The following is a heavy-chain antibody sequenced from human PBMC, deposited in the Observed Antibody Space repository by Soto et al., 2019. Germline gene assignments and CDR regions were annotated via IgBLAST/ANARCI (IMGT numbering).Heavy chain of an antibody. Sequence: EVQLLESGGGLVQPGGSLRLSCAASGFTFSSHVMSWVRQAPGKGLEWVSSISGSGGGTYYEDSVKGRFTISRDNSKNTLYLQMVSLRAEDRAVYYCARYHASGSPAWGQGTLVTVSS. V-gene: IGHV3-23*01. CDR3: ARYHASGSPA. CDR2: ISGSGGGT. J-gene: IGHJ4*02. D-gene: IGHD3-10*01. CDR1: GFTFSSHV.